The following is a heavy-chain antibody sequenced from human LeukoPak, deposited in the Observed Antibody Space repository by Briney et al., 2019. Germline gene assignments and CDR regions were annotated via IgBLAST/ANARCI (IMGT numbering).Heavy chain of an antibody. Sequence: PSETLSLTCTVSGVSTTNGIYYWAWIRQSPGKGLEWIGSVHNVGSTYYNLSLRSRVTISVDTSKNQFSLKLSSVTAADTAVYYCARVQRAPYCSSTSCYSGVSFDYWGQGTLVTVSS. CDR3: ARVQRAPYCSSTSCYSGVSFDY. CDR1: GVSTTNGIYY. V-gene: IGHV4-39*07. CDR2: VHNVGST. D-gene: IGHD2-2*01. J-gene: IGHJ4*02.